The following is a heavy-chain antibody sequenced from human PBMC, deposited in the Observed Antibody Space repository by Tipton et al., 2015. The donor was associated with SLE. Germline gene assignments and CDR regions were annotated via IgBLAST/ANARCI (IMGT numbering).Heavy chain of an antibody. J-gene: IGHJ1*01. CDR1: GGSISSGGYY. V-gene: IGHV4-31*03. CDR3: TVVVPAAIGHFQH. CDR2: IYYSGST. D-gene: IGHD2-2*02. Sequence: LSCTVSGGSISSGGYYWSWIRQHPGKGLEWIGYIYYSGSTYYNPSLKSRVTISVDTSKNQFSLKLNSVTAADTAVYYCTVVVPAAIGHFQHWGQGTLVTVSS.